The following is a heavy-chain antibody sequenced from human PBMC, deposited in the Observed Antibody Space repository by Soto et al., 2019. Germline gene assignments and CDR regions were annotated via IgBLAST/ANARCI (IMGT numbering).Heavy chain of an antibody. CDR1: GFTFSSYA. CDR3: AKVAPPGIAVAGIRRDFDY. Sequence: EVQLLESGGGLVQPGGSLRLSCAASGFTFSSYAMSWVRQAPGKGLEWVSAISGSGGSTYYADSVKGRFTISRDNSKNTLYLQMNGLRAEDTAVYYCAKVAPPGIAVAGIRRDFDYWGQGTLVTVSS. J-gene: IGHJ4*02. V-gene: IGHV3-23*01. D-gene: IGHD6-19*01. CDR2: ISGSGGST.